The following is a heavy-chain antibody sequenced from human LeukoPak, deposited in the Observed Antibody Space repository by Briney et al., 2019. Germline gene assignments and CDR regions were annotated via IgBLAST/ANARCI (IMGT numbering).Heavy chain of an antibody. V-gene: IGHV3-21*01. CDR3: ARDDNAYCSGGSCSYLHH. Sequence: PGGSLRLSCAASGFSFSSYSMNWVRQAPGKGLEWVSSISGSSSYIYYADSVRGRFTISRDNAKNSLYLQMNSLRAEDTGVYYCARDDNAYCSGGSCSYLHHWGQGTLVTVSS. CDR2: ISGSSSYI. CDR1: GFSFSSYS. D-gene: IGHD2-15*01. J-gene: IGHJ1*01.